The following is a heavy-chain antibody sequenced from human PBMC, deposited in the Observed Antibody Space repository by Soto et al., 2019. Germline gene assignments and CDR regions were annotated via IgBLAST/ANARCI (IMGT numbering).Heavy chain of an antibody. Sequence: VASVKVSCKASGYTLTGYYMHWVRQAPGQGLEWMGWINPNSGGTNYAQKFQGRVTMTRDTSISTAYMELSRLRSDDTAVYYCAREASGNQYYFDYWGQGTLVTVSS. D-gene: IGHD2-2*01. CDR1: GYTLTGYY. V-gene: IGHV1-2*02. J-gene: IGHJ4*02. CDR3: AREASGNQYYFDY. CDR2: INPNSGGT.